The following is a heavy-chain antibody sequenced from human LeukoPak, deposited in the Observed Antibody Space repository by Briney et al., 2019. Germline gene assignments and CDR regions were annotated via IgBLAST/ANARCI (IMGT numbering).Heavy chain of an antibody. V-gene: IGHV3-21*01. J-gene: IGHJ4*02. CDR2: ITTDSSYI. Sequence: GGSLRLSCAASGFTCSFCTMNWVRQAPGKGLEWVSSITTDSSYIYYADSVKGRFTISRDDAKNSLSLQMNSLRAEDTAVYYCARHRTASDYWGQGTLVTVSS. CDR1: GFTCSFCT. CDR3: ARHRTASDY. D-gene: IGHD3-16*02.